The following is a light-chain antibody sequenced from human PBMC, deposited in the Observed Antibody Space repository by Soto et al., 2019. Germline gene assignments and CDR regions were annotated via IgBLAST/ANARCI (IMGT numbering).Light chain of an antibody. J-gene: IGKJ5*01. CDR1: HGISNY. CDR3: QQRNSYPIT. V-gene: IGKV1-9*01. CDR2: TAS. Sequence: DIQLTQSPSFLSASVGDRVTITCRASHGISNYLAWYQQKPGKAPNLLIHTASTLQSGVPSRFSGSGSGTGFTLTISSLQPEDFATYYCQQRNSYPITFGQGTRLEIK.